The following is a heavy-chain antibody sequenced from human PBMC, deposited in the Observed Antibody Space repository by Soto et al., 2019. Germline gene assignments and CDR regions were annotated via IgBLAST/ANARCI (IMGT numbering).Heavy chain of an antibody. D-gene: IGHD1-26*01. J-gene: IGHJ4*02. CDR3: ARHSGSYFRDY. CDR1: GDSISSSNW. Sequence: QVQLQESGPGLVKPSGTLSLTCAVSGDSISSSNWWSWVRQPPGKGLEWIGEIYHSGSTNYNPSRKSRLTISVDKSKNQFSLNLNSVTAADTAVYYCARHSGSYFRDYWGQGTLVTVSS. V-gene: IGHV4-4*02. CDR2: IYHSGST.